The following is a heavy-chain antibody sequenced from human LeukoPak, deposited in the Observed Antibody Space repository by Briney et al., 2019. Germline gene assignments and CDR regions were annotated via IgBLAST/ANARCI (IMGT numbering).Heavy chain of an antibody. J-gene: IGHJ1*01. CDR1: GGSISSYY. CDR3: ARQGSSGYYKH. D-gene: IGHD3-22*01. V-gene: IGHV4-4*07. CDR2: IYTSGST. Sequence: ASETLSLTCTVSGGSISSYYWSWIRQPAGKGLKWIGRIYTSGSTNYNPSLKSRVTMSVDTSKNQFSLKLSSVTAADTAVYYCARQGSSGYYKHWGQGTLVTVSS.